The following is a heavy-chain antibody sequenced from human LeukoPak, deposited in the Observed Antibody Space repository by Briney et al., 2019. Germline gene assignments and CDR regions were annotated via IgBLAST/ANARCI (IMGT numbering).Heavy chain of an antibody. CDR1: GYSFTSYW. Sequence: GESLKISCKGSGYSFTSYWIGWVRQMPGKGLGWMGIISPGDSDTRYSASLQGQVAISADKSISTAYLQWNSLKASDTAIYFCARQPAIFYGSGVWAFDIWGQGTMVTVSS. V-gene: IGHV5-51*01. J-gene: IGHJ3*02. CDR3: ARQPAIFYGSGVWAFDI. CDR2: ISPGDSDT. D-gene: IGHD3-10*01.